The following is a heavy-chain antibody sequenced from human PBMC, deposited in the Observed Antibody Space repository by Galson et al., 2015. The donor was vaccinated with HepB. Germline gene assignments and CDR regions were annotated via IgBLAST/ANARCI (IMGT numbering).Heavy chain of an antibody. CDR2: ISHDGGTT. D-gene: IGHD3-10*01. CDR3: AYGSGSYFLDN. V-gene: IGHV3-30*14. J-gene: IGHJ4*02. CDR1: RISFDSYA. Sequence: SLRLSCATSRISFDSYAMHWVRQAPGKGLEWMAVISHDGGTTFHADSVKGRFTISRDNSGKTLYLQMNSLRSDDTAIYYCAYGSGSYFLDNWGQGTLVTVSS.